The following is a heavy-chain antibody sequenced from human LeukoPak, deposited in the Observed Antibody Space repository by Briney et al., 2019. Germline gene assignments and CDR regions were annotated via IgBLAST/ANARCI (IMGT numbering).Heavy chain of an antibody. J-gene: IGHJ4*02. CDR3: ARDRAVAGFHLEAY. V-gene: IGHV1-18*01. D-gene: IGHD6-19*01. CDR1: GYTVTSFG. CDR2: ISAYNGNT. Sequence: ASVKVSCTASGYTVTSFGISWVRQAPGQGPEWMGWISAYNGNTDYAQNFQGRVSMTRDTSTTTAYMELRSLRSDDTAVYFCARDRAVAGFHLEAYWGQGTLVTVSS.